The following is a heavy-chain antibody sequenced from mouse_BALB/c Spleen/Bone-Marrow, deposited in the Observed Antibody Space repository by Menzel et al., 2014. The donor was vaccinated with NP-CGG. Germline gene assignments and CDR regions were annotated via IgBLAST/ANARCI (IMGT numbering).Heavy chain of an antibody. J-gene: IGHJ2*01. CDR2: ISSGGSYT. D-gene: IGHD2-4*01. CDR3: ARHGITRLLDY. V-gene: IGHV5-9-3*01. CDR1: GFTFSSYA. Sequence: EVQGVESGGGLVKPGGSLKLSCAAPGFTFSSYAMSWVRQTPEKRLEWVATISSGGSYTYYPDSVKGRFTISRDNAKNTLYLQMSSLRSEDTAMYYCARHGITRLLDYWGQGTTLTVSS.